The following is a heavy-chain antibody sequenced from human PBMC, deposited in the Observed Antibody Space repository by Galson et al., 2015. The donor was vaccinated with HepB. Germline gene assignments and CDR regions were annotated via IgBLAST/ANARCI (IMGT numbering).Heavy chain of an antibody. CDR3: AKDFGGPSYYYGSGSYIRYYGMDV. Sequence: SLRLSCAASGFTFDDYTMHWVRQAPGKGLEWVSLISWDGGSTYYADSVKGRFTISRDNSKNSLYLQMNSLRTEDTALYYCAKDFGGPSYYYGSGSYIRYYGMDVWGQGTTVTVSS. D-gene: IGHD3-10*01. V-gene: IGHV3-43*01. CDR2: ISWDGGST. J-gene: IGHJ6*02. CDR1: GFTFDDYT.